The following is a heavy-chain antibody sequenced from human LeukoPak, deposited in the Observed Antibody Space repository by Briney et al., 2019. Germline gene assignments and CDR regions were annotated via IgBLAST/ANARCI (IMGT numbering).Heavy chain of an antibody. J-gene: IGHJ4*02. D-gene: IGHD6-13*01. CDR2: INGDERST. V-gene: IGHV3-74*01. Sequence: PGGSLRLSCVASGFTLSSYWMHWVRQAPGKGLVWVSRINGDERSTSYADSVKGRLTISRDNAKNTLYLQMNSLRAEDTAVYYCARGVYGSSCGYWGQGTLVTVSS. CDR3: ARGVYGSSCGY. CDR1: GFTLSSYW.